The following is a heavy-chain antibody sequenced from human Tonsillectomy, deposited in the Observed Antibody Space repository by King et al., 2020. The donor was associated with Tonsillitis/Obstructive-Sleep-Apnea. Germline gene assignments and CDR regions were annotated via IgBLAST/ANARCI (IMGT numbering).Heavy chain of an antibody. CDR3: ARDRGGEVVISYYFDY. D-gene: IGHD2-2*01. CDR2: ISYDGSNK. Sequence: GAVVQSGRSLRLSCAASGFTFSSYAMHWVRQAPGKGLEWVAVISYDGSNKFYADSVKGRFTISRDNSKNTLYLQMNSLRAEDTAVYYCARDRGGEVVISYYFDYWGQGTLVTVSS. CDR1: GFTFSSYA. V-gene: IGHV3-30*04. J-gene: IGHJ4*02.